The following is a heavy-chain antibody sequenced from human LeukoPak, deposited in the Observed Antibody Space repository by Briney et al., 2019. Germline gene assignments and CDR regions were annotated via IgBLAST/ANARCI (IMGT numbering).Heavy chain of an antibody. D-gene: IGHD1-26*01. V-gene: IGHV4-59*01. Sequence: SETLSLTCTVSDGSISSYYWSWIRQPPGKGLEWIGYIYYSGSTNYNPSLKSRVTISVDTSKNQFSLKPSSVTAADTAVYYCARLVGWGARRYSYFYMDVWGKGTTVTISS. J-gene: IGHJ6*03. CDR1: DGSISSYY. CDR2: IYYSGST. CDR3: ARLVGWGARRYSYFYMDV.